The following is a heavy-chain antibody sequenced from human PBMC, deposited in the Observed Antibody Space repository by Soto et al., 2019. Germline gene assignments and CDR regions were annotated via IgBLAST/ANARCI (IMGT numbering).Heavy chain of an antibody. J-gene: IGHJ5*02. CDR1: GGSISSYY. D-gene: IGHD1-1*01. CDR3: ARASAPTGTPYNWFDP. V-gene: IGHV4-59*01. Sequence: SETLSRTCTVSGGSISSYYWSWIRQPPGKGLEWIGYIYYSGSTNYNPSLKSRVTISVDTSKNQFSLKLSSVTAADTAVYYCARASAPTGTPYNWFDPWGQGTLVTVSS. CDR2: IYYSGST.